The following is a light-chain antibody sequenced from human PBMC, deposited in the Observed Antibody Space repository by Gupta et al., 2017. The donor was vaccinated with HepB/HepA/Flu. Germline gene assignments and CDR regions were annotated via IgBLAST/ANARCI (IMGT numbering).Light chain of an antibody. J-gene: IGKJ5*01. CDR1: QSIGKY. CDR2: AAS. V-gene: IGKV1-39*01. CDR3: QQTDIPPVP. Sequence: DIQMTQSPSSLSASVGDRVTITCRASQSIGKYLYWYQQKPGKAPKMLIKAASSVQSGVPPRFSGSGYGADFSLTISRVPPEDFGNLYWQQTDIPPVPFGQGTRMGIK.